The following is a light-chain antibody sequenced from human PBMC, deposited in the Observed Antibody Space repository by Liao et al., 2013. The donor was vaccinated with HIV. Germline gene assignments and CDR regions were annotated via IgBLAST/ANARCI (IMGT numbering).Light chain of an antibody. CDR1: NIGTKS. J-gene: IGLJ1*01. CDR2: YGS. CDR3: QAWDSRTSYG. V-gene: IGLV3-21*01. Sequence: SYVLTQPPSVSVAPGKTASITCGGDNIGTKSVHWYQQKPGQAPVLVLYYGSDRPSGIPERFSGSNSGDTATLTISGTQAMDEADYYCQAWDSRTSYGFGTGTKVTVL.